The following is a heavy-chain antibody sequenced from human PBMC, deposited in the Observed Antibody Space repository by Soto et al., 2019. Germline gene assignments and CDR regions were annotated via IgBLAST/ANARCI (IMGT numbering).Heavy chain of an antibody. V-gene: IGHV3-33*01. CDR2: IWYDGSNK. CDR3: ARGFRGSSSSSLSSYYYYYYMDV. CDR1: GFTFSSYG. Sequence: GGSLRLSCAASGFTFSSYGMHWVRQAPGKGLEWVAVIWYDGSNKYYANSVRGRFTISRGNSKNTLYLQMNSLRAEDTAVYYCARGFRGSSSSSLSSYYYYYYMDVWGKGTTVTVSS. J-gene: IGHJ6*03. D-gene: IGHD6-6*01.